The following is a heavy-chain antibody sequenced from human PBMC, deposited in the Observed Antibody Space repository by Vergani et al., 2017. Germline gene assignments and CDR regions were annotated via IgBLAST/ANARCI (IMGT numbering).Heavy chain of an antibody. CDR2: IYHSGST. Sequence: QVQLQESGPGLVKPPGTLSLSSSVSVGSIISSYWCGWVRQPPGKGLEWIGEIYHSGSTNYNPSLKSRVTISVDKSKNQFSLKLSSVTAADTAVYYCARFTGWFDPWGQGTLVTVSS. D-gene: IGHD2-8*02. J-gene: IGHJ5*02. CDR3: ARFTGWFDP. CDR1: VGSIISSYW. V-gene: IGHV4-4*03.